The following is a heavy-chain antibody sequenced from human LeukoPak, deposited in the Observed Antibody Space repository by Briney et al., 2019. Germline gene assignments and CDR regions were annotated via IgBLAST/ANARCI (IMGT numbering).Heavy chain of an antibody. CDR3: ARGTYYYDSSGYPFDY. Sequence: ASVKVSCKASGYTFTSYGISWVRQAPGQGLEWMGWISAYNGNTNYAQKLQGRVTMTTDTSTSTAYMELRSLRSDDTAVYYCARGTYYYDSSGYPFDYWGQGTLVTVSS. CDR2: ISAYNGNT. D-gene: IGHD3-22*01. J-gene: IGHJ4*02. CDR1: GYTFTSYG. V-gene: IGHV1-18*01.